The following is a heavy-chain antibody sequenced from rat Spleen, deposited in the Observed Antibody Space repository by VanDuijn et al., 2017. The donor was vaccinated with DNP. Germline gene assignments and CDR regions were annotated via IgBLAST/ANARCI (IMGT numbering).Heavy chain of an antibody. D-gene: IGHD1-12*02. V-gene: IGHV5-25*01. CDR3: ARPDGGHRDYFDY. CDR1: GFTFSNSD. J-gene: IGHJ2*01. Sequence: EVQLVESGGGLVQPGRSMKLSCAASGFTFSNSDMAWVRQAPTKGLEWVASISPGGDNSYYRDSVKGRFTISRDNAKSTLFLQMDSVRAEDTATYFCARPDGGHRDYFDYWGQGVMVTVSS. CDR2: ISPGGDNS.